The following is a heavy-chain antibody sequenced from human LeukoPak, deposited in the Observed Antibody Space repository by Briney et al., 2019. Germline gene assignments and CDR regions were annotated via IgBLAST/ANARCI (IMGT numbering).Heavy chain of an antibody. D-gene: IGHD6-25*01. CDR2: INHSGST. J-gene: IGHJ4*02. Sequence: SETLSLSCAVYGGSFSYYWSWIRQPPGKGLEWIGEINHSGSTNYNPSLKSRVTISVDTSKNQFSLKLSSVTAADTAVYYCARDATGYSSADYWGQGTLVTVSS. V-gene: IGHV4-34*01. CDR3: ARDATGYSSADY. CDR1: GGSFSYY.